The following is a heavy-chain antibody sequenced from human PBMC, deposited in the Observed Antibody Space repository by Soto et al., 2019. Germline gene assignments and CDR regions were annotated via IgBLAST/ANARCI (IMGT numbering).Heavy chain of an antibody. V-gene: IGHV3-23*01. CDR3: VSGSSGGVGDDH. Sequence: PGGSLRLSCAVSGLTFRNHAMTWVRQAPRKGLEWVSTISENGDTTFYADSVKGRFTISRDNSENTLFLQMNSLGDGDTAVYYCVSGSSGGVGDDHWGQGALVTVSS. CDR1: GLTFRNHA. D-gene: IGHD3-3*01. CDR2: ISENGDTT. J-gene: IGHJ4*02.